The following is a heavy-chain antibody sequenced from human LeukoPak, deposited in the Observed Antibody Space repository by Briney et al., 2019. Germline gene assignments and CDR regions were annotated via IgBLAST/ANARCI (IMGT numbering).Heavy chain of an antibody. D-gene: IGHD6-6*01. CDR3: ARDRYSSSPPDAFDI. J-gene: IGHJ3*02. CDR1: GGTFSSYA. V-gene: IGHV1-69*04. Sequence: ASVKVSCKASGGTFSSYAISWVRQAPGQGLEWMGRIIPILGIANYAQKFQGRVTITADKSTSTAYMELSSLRSEDTAVYYCARDRYSSSPPDAFDIWGQGTMVTVSS. CDR2: IIPILGIA.